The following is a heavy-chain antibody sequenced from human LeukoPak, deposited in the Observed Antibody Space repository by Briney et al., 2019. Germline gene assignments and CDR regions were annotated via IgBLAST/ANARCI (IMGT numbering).Heavy chain of an antibody. J-gene: IGHJ6*02. CDR3: ARDGGVRGPVYYYYGMDV. D-gene: IGHD3-10*01. Sequence: GGSLRLSCAASGFTFSTYAMSWVRQAPGKGLEWVSYISSSGSTIYYADSVKGRFTISRDNAKNSLYLQMNSLRAEDTAVYYCARDGGVRGPVYYYYGMDVWGQGTTVTVSS. CDR1: GFTFSTYA. CDR2: ISSSGSTI. V-gene: IGHV3-48*03.